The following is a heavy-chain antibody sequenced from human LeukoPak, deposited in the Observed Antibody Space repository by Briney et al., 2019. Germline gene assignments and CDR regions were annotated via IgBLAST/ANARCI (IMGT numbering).Heavy chain of an antibody. CDR2: ISVSSRNVI. D-gene: IGHD3-16*01. J-gene: IGHJ3*01. CDR1: GFTFSSYS. CDR3: ARDFGPRLYAFDV. Sequence: GGSLRLSCAASGFTFSSYSMNWVRQAPGKGLEWLSYISVSSRNVIDYADSVKGRFTISRDDAKNSLYLQMNSLRAGDTAVYFCARDFGPRLYAFDVWGQGTMIIVSS. V-gene: IGHV3-48*04.